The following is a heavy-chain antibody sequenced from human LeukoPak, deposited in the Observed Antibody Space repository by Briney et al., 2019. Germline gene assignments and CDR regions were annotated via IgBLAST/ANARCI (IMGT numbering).Heavy chain of an antibody. D-gene: IGHD2-15*01. CDR3: AREAPGYCSGGTCSSFDY. Sequence: SVKVSCKASVGTFSSYAISWVRQAPGQGLEWMGRIIPIFGTANYAQKFQGRVTITTDESTSTAYMELSSLRSEGTAVFYCAREAPGYCSGGTCSSFDYWGQGTLVTVSS. J-gene: IGHJ4*02. V-gene: IGHV1-69*05. CDR2: IIPIFGTA. CDR1: VGTFSSYA.